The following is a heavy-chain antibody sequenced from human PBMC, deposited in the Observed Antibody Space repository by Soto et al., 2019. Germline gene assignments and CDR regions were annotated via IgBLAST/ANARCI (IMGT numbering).Heavy chain of an antibody. CDR3: AKSRLYSATRDSFDY. CDR1: GFTFSSYA. D-gene: IGHD2-2*02. Sequence: GGSLRLSCAASGFTFSSYAMSWVHQAPGKGLEWVSTIIGSGGGTYYADSVKGRFTISRDNSKNTLYLQVNSLRAEDTAVYYCAKSRLYSATRDSFDYWGQGTLVTVSS. V-gene: IGHV3-23*01. CDR2: IIGSGGGT. J-gene: IGHJ4*02.